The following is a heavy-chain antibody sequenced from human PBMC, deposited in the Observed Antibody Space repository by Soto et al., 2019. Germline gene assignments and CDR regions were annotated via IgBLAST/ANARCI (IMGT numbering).Heavy chain of an antibody. CDR1: GFTFSSYA. V-gene: IGHV3-23*01. J-gene: IGHJ6*03. D-gene: IGHD4-4*01. CDR2: ISGSGGST. Sequence: EVQLLESGGGLVQPGGSLRLSCAASGFTFSSYAVSWVRQAPGKGLEWVSAISGSGGSTYYADSVKGRFTISRDNSKNTLYLQMNSLRAEDTAVYYCAKWDYSNKYYYYYYMDVWGKGTTVTVSS. CDR3: AKWDYSNKYYYYYYMDV.